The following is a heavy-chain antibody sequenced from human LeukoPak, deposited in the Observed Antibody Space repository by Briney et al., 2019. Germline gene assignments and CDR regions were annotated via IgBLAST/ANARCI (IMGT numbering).Heavy chain of an antibody. Sequence: SETLSLTCAVYGGSFSGYYWSWIRQPPGKGLEWIGEINHSGSTNYIPSLKSRVTISVDTSKNQFSLKLSSVTAADTAVYYCARGNYYYGSGSYWNYYYGMDVWGKGTTVTVSS. V-gene: IGHV4-34*01. J-gene: IGHJ6*04. CDR3: ARGNYYYGSGSYWNYYYGMDV. D-gene: IGHD3-10*01. CDR1: GGSFSGYY. CDR2: INHSGST.